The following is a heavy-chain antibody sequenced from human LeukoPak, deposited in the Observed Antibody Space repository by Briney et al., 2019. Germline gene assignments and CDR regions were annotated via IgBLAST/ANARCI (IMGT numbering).Heavy chain of an antibody. CDR2: MNPNSGNT. V-gene: IGHV1-8*01. CDR3: ARETTVTPYYYYYGMDV. D-gene: IGHD4-17*01. CDR1: GYTFTSYD. J-gene: IGHJ6*02. Sequence: ASVKVSCKASGYTFTSYDINWVRQATGQGLEWMGWMNPNSGNTGYAQKFQGRVTMTRNTSISTAYMELSSLRSEDTAVYYCARETTVTPYYYYYGMDVGGQGTTVTVSS.